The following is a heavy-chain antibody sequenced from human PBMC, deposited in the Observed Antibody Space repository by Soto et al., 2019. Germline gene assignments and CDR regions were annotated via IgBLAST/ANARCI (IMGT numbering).Heavy chain of an antibody. V-gene: IGHV1-18*01. CDR2: ISAYNGNT. D-gene: IGHD4-17*01. CDR3: AIGAPPVDY. Sequence: QVQLAQSGAEVKKPGASVKVSCKAAGYTFTSYGISWVRQAPGQGLEWMGWISAYNGNTNYAQKLQGRVTMTPDTSTRKAYMELCSLRCGDTAVYYGAIGAPPVDYWGQGTLVSVSS. CDR1: GYTFTSYG. J-gene: IGHJ4*02.